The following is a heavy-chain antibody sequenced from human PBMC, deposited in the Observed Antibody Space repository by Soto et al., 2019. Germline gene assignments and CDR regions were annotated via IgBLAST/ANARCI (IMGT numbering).Heavy chain of an antibody. V-gene: IGHV1-18*01. J-gene: IGHJ4*02. D-gene: IGHD3-22*01. CDR1: GYTFTSYG. CDR2: ISAYNGNT. CDR3: ARDLYYYDSSGPHPPFDY. Sequence: GASVKVSCKASGYTFTSYGISWVRQAPGQGLEWMGWISAYNGNTNYAQKLQGRVTMTTDTSTSTAYMELRSLRSDDTAVYYCARDLYYYDSSGPHPPFDYWGQGTLVTVPQ.